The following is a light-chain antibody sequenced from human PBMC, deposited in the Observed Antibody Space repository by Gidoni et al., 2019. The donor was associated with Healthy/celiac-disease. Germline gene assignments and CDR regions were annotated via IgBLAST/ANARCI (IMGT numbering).Light chain of an antibody. J-gene: IGLJ1*01. CDR3: CSYAGSSTYV. CDR1: SSDVGSYNH. CDR2: EGS. Sequence: QSALTQQASVAWSPGQSITISCTGTSSDVGSYNHFSWYHQHPGKAPKLMIYEGSKRPAGVPNPFSGSKSANTASLTISGLQAEDEAYYYCCSYAGSSTYVFGTGTKVTVL. V-gene: IGLV2-23*01.